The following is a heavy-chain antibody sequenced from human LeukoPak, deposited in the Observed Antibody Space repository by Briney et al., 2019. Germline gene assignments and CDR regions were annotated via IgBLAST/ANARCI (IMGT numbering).Heavy chain of an antibody. J-gene: IGHJ4*02. CDR2: INPSGGST. CDR1: GYTFASYY. Sequence: ASVKVSCKASGYTFASYYMHWVRQAPGQGLEWMGIINPSGGSTSYAQKFQGRVTMTRDMSTSTVYMELSSLRSEDTAVYYCARGRTNEYYFDYWGQGTLVTVSS. CDR3: ARGRTNEYYFDY. V-gene: IGHV1-46*01.